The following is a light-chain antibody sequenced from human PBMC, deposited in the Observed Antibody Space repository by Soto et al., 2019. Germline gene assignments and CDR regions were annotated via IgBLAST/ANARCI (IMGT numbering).Light chain of an antibody. J-gene: IGLJ2*01. V-gene: IGLV1-51*01. CDR1: RSNVGINY. CDR3: VTWDNTLTAVV. CDR2: DTN. Sequence: QPVLTQPPSVSAAPRQKVTISCSGSRSNVGINYVAWYQQLPGAAPKLLIYDTNKRPSGIPDRFSGSKSGTSATLDITGLQTGDEADYYCVTWDNTLTAVVFGGGTKVTVL.